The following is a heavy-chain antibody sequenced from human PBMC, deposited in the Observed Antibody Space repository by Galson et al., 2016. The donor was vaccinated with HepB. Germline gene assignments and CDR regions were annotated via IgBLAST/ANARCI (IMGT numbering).Heavy chain of an antibody. J-gene: IGHJ4*02. Sequence: SVKVSCKASGYTFTNYPISWVRQAPGQGLEWMGWISVYNGNTNYARNLQGRITMTTDTSTNTTYMELRSLRSDDTALYYCARDLRGRYGGSYISWGQGTLVTVSS. CDR3: ARDLRGRYGGSYIS. CDR1: GYTFTNYP. CDR2: ISVYNGNT. V-gene: IGHV1-18*04. D-gene: IGHD1-26*01.